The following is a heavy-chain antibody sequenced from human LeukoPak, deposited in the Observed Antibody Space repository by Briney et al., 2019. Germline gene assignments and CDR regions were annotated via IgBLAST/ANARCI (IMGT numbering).Heavy chain of an antibody. V-gene: IGHV1-18*01. CDR3: ASGDIVVGPAAPEPNYDYGMDV. Sequence: ASVKVSCKASGYTFTRYGISWEWGAPGQRLECRGWISAYNGNTHNAQKLQGRVTMTTDTSTRTPSLARRSLRSDDTAVYYCASGDIVVGPAAPEPNYDYGMDVWGQGTTVTVSS. CDR1: GYTFTRYG. D-gene: IGHD2-2*01. J-gene: IGHJ6*02. CDR2: ISAYNGNT.